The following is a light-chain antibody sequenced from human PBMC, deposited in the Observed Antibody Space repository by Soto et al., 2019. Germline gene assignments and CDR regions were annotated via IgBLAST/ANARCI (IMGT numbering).Light chain of an antibody. V-gene: IGKV3-20*01. CDR1: QSVSSSY. CDR3: QQYGSSGRWT. CDR2: GAS. Sequence: EIVLTQSPGTLSLSPGERATLSCRASQSVSSSYLAWYQQKPGQAPRLLIYGASSRATGIPDRFSGSGSGTDFTLTISRLEPEDFAVYYCQQYGSSGRWTFDQGTKVEIK. J-gene: IGKJ1*01.